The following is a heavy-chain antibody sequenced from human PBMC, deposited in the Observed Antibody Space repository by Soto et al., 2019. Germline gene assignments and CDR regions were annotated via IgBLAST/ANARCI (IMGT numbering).Heavy chain of an antibody. J-gene: IGHJ3*02. Sequence: QVQLQESGPGLVKPSETLSLTCTVSGGSVSSGSYYWSWIRQPPGKGLEWIGYIYYSGSTNYNPSLKSRVTISVDTSKNQFSLKLSSVTAADTAVYYCARDLWKDYYDSSGYEEGAFDIWGQGTMVTVSS. CDR1: GGSVSSGSYY. CDR2: IYYSGST. D-gene: IGHD3-22*01. CDR3: ARDLWKDYYDSSGYEEGAFDI. V-gene: IGHV4-61*01.